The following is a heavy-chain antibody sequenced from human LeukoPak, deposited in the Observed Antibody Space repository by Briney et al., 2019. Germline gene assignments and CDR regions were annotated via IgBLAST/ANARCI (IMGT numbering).Heavy chain of an antibody. J-gene: IGHJ4*02. CDR1: RFTFSTYA. D-gene: IGHD1-14*01. CDR2: ISANGADK. Sequence: PGGSLRLSCAVSRFTFSTYAMSWVRQAPGQGLEWVSAISANGADKYYADSVKCRFTISRDNSKNTLFLQMTSLRVEDTAVYYCANYRKPQGLDYWGQGTLVTVSS. V-gene: IGHV3-23*01. CDR3: ANYRKPQGLDY.